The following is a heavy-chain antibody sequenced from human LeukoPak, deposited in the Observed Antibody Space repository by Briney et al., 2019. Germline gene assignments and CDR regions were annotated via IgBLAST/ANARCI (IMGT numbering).Heavy chain of an antibody. D-gene: IGHD3-10*01. V-gene: IGHV3-74*01. J-gene: IGHJ4*02. CDR2: INSDGSST. CDR1: GFTFSSYW. CDR3: ASETMSYYYGSGRNYFDY. Sequence: SGGSLRLSCVASGFTFSSYWMHWVRQAPGKGLVWVSRINSDGSSTSYADSVKGRFTISRDNAKNTLYLQMNSLRAEDTAVYYCASETMSYYYGSGRNYFDYWGQGTLVTVSS.